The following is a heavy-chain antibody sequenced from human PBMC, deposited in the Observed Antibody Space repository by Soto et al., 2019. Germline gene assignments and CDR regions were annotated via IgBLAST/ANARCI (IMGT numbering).Heavy chain of an antibody. J-gene: IGHJ6*02. CDR3: SRGKKLYHYYYGMDV. CDR1: GYSFTTHA. Sequence: ASVKVSCKASGYSFTTHAMIWVRQAPGQRPEWMGWINTGNGNTRYSPKFQGRVNITRDTAGSTAYMELSSMKSEDTAVYYCSRGKKLYHYYYGMDVWGQGATVTVSS. CDR2: INTGNGNT. V-gene: IGHV1-3*04.